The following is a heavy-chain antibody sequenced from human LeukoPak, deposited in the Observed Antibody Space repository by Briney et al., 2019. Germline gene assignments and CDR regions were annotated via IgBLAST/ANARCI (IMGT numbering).Heavy chain of an antibody. CDR3: ARAGGRSWFDP. CDR1: GYSFTDKY. V-gene: IGHV1-2*02. Sequence: ASGKVSCKASGYSFTDKYMHCVRQSPGQGLEWMGWINPNSGGTNYAQKFQGRVTMTTDTSMSTACMELSRLTSDDTAVYYCARAGGRSWFDPWGQGTLVTVSS. J-gene: IGHJ5*02. CDR2: INPNSGGT.